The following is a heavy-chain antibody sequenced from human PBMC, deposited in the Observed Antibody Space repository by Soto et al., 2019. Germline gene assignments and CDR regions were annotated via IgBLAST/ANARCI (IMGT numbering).Heavy chain of an antibody. D-gene: IGHD2-21*02. Sequence: SETLSLTCTVSGGSISSSSYYWGWIRQPPGKGLEWIGYIYHGSTYYNPSLKSRVTISVDRSKNQFSLKLSSVTAADTAVYYCSRITYCGGDCYRGFDPWGQGTLVTVSS. J-gene: IGHJ5*02. CDR3: SRITYCGGDCYRGFDP. CDR2: IYHGST. V-gene: IGHV4-39*07. CDR1: GGSISSSSYY.